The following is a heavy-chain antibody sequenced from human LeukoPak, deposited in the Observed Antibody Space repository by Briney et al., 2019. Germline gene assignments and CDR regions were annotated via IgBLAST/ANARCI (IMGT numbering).Heavy chain of an antibody. J-gene: IGHJ4*02. CDR3: ASAATFSVFY. Sequence: PSETLSLTCTVSGGSVSSSVYYWGWIRQPPGKGLEWIGSLYYSGSTHYNPSLKSRVTMSVDTSKNQFSLNLSSVTAADTAVFFCASAATFSVFYWGQGTLVTVSS. CDR1: GGSVSSSVYY. D-gene: IGHD2-15*01. V-gene: IGHV4-39*01. CDR2: LYYSGST.